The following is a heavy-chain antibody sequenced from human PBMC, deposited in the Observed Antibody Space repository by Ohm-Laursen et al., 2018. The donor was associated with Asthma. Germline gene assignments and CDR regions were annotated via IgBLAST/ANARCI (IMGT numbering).Heavy chain of an antibody. Sequence: SSLRLSCSASGFTFSSYGMHWVRQAPGKGLEWVAVISYDGSNKYYADSVKGRFTISRDNSKNTLYLQMNSLRAEDTAVYYCARANYDSSGYWGYWGQGTLVTVSS. V-gene: IGHV3-30*03. CDR3: ARANYDSSGYWGY. J-gene: IGHJ4*02. CDR1: GFTFSSYG. CDR2: ISYDGSNK. D-gene: IGHD3-22*01.